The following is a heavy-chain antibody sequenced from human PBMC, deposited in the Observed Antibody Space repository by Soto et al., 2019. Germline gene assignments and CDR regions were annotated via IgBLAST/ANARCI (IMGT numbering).Heavy chain of an antibody. CDR2: ISAYNGNT. J-gene: IGHJ6*02. Sequence: ASVKVSCKASGYTFTSYGISWVRQAPGQGLEWMGWISAYNGNTNYAQKLQGRVTMTTDTSTSTAYMELRSLRSDDTAMYYCARLRQWPPYYGMDVWGQGTTVTVSS. CDR1: GYTFTSYG. D-gene: IGHD6-19*01. V-gene: IGHV1-18*04. CDR3: ARLRQWPPYYGMDV.